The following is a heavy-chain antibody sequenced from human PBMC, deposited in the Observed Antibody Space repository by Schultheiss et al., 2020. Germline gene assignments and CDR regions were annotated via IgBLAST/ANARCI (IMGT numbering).Heavy chain of an antibody. Sequence: GGSLRLSCAASGFTFSSYAMSWVRQAPGKGLEWVSAISTSGGSAYYAGSVKGRFTISRDNSKNTLYLQMHSLRVEDTAVYYCAPPWRGSGDGMDVWGQGTTVTVSS. D-gene: IGHD6-19*01. V-gene: IGHV3-23*01. CDR1: GFTFSSYA. CDR3: APPWRGSGDGMDV. CDR2: ISTSGGSA. J-gene: IGHJ6*02.